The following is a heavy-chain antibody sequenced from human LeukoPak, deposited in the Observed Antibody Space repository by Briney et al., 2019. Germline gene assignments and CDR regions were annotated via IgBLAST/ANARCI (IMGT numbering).Heavy chain of an antibody. D-gene: IGHD2-15*01. Sequence: SGTLSLTFTVSGGSISSYYWSWIRQPPGKGLEGMGYIYYSGRTNYNPSLKSRGTISVDTSKNQFSLKLSSVAAADTAVYYCARVPPYCSGGSCYIDYWGQGTLVTVSS. CDR2: IYYSGRT. J-gene: IGHJ4*02. CDR3: ARVPPYCSGGSCYIDY. CDR1: GGSISSYY. V-gene: IGHV4-59*01.